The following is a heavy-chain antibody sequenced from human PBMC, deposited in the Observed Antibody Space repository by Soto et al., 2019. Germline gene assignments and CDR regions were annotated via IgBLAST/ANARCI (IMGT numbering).Heavy chain of an antibody. CDR1: GGSFSGYY. D-gene: IGHD3-10*01. Sequence: PSETLSLTCAVYGGSFSGYYWSWIRQPPGKGLEWIGEINHSGSTNYNPSLKSRVTISVDTSKNQFSLKLSPVTAADTAVYYCARQVRMAVWGQGTTVTVSS. V-gene: IGHV4-34*01. CDR2: INHSGST. J-gene: IGHJ6*02. CDR3: ARQVRMAV.